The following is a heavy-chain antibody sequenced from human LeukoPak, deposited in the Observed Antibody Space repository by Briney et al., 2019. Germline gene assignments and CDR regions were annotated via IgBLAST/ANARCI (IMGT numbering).Heavy chain of an antibody. D-gene: IGHD4/OR15-4a*01. Sequence: GRSLRLSCAASGFTFDDYSMHWVRQAPGKGLEWVSGISWNSGSAGYADSVKGRFTISRDSAKNSLYLQMNSLRTEDTALYYCAKDRTYGAYAALDYWGQGTLVTVSS. J-gene: IGHJ4*02. V-gene: IGHV3-9*01. CDR2: ISWNSGSA. CDR3: AKDRTYGAYAALDY. CDR1: GFTFDDYS.